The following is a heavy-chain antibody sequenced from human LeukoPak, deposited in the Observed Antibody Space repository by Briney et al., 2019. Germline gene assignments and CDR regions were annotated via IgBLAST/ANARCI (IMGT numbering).Heavy chain of an antibody. CDR2: IYTSGST. CDR1: RGSISSGSYY. J-gene: IGHJ5*02. Sequence: PSQTLSLTCTVSRGSISSGSYYWSWIRQPAGKGLEWIGRIYTSGSTNYNPSLKSRVTISVDTSKNQFPLKLSSVTAADTAVYYCARGPHSSSLRNWFDPWGQGTLVTVSS. V-gene: IGHV4-61*02. CDR3: ARGPHSSSLRNWFDP. D-gene: IGHD6-6*01.